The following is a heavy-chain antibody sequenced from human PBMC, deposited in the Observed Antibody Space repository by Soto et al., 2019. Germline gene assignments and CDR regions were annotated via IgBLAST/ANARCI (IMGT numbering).Heavy chain of an antibody. J-gene: IGHJ3*02. D-gene: IGHD6-13*01. Sequence: GGSLRLSCSASGFIFSSSAMNWVRQAPGKGLEWVSAISGSGGSIYYADSVKGRFTISRDNAKNSLYLQMNSLRAEDTAVYYCARDLEAAAGRNAFDIWGQGTMVTVSS. CDR1: GFIFSSSA. CDR3: ARDLEAAAGRNAFDI. CDR2: ISGSGGSI. V-gene: IGHV3-23*01.